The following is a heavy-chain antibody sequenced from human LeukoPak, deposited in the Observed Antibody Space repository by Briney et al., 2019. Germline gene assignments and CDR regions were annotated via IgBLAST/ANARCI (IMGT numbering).Heavy chain of an antibody. CDR1: GASVSDYY. V-gene: IGHV4-4*07. D-gene: IGHD3-3*02. CDR2: IFTTGST. CDR3: ARASDSIFSYYYHMDL. Sequence: SETLSLTCTVSGASVSDYYWSCIRQPARKGLEWIGRIFTTGSTDYHPSLKSRVTMTRDRSKNQLFLKLASATAADTAVYYCARASDSIFSYYYHMDLWGKGITVTVSS. J-gene: IGHJ6*03.